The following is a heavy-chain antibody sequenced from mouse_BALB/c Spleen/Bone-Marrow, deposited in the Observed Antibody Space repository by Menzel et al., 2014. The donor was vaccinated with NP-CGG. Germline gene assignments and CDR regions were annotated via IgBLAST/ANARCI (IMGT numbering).Heavy chain of an antibody. D-gene: IGHD1-2*01. V-gene: IGHV10-1*02. CDR2: IKTKTNDYGT. CDR1: GFTFNTYA. Sequence: EVKLVESGGGLVQPVGSLKLSCVASGFTFNTYAMNWVRQAPGKGLKWVARIKTKTNDYGTFYADSVKDRFTISRDDSQNMLYLQMNNLKTEDTAMYYCVRATAYYFDYWGQGTTLTVSS. J-gene: IGHJ2*01. CDR3: VRATAYYFDY.